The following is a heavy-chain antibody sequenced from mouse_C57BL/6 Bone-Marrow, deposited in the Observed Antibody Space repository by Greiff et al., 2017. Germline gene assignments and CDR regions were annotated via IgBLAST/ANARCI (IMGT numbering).Heavy chain of an antibody. J-gene: IGHJ4*01. Sequence: EVKLMESGGGLVKPGGSLKLSCAASGFTFSDYGMHWVRQAPEKGLEWVAYISSGSSTIYYADTVKGRFTVSRDNAKNTLFLQMTSLRSEDTAMYYCARTLLLDAMDYWGQGTSVTVSS. CDR2: ISSGSSTI. CDR3: ARTLLLDAMDY. CDR1: GFTFSDYG. V-gene: IGHV5-17*01. D-gene: IGHD1-1*01.